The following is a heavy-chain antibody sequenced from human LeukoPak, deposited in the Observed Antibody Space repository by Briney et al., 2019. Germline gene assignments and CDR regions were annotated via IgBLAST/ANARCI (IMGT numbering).Heavy chain of an antibody. J-gene: IGHJ3*02. CDR1: GYTFSSYY. V-gene: IGHV1-46*01. D-gene: IGHD5/OR15-5a*01. Sequence: ASVKVSCKASGYTFSSYYMHWVRQAPGQGLEWMGLINPTGGSTGYAQKFQGRVTMTRDMSTSTDYMELSSLRSEDTAIYYCAREDHVRIYAESAFDIWGQGTKVTVSS. CDR2: INPTGGST. CDR3: AREDHVRIYAESAFDI.